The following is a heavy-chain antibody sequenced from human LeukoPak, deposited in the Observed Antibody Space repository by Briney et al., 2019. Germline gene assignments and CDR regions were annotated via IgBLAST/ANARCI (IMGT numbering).Heavy chain of an antibody. Sequence: SETLSLTCTVSGGSISSYYWSWIRQPPGKGLEWIGSIYYSGSTYYNPSLKSRVTISVDTSKNQFSLKLSSVTAADTAVYYCASGLVVVAPADYFDYWGQGTLVTVSS. V-gene: IGHV4-59*12. CDR2: IYYSGST. J-gene: IGHJ4*02. CDR1: GGSISSYY. D-gene: IGHD2-15*01. CDR3: ASGLVVVAPADYFDY.